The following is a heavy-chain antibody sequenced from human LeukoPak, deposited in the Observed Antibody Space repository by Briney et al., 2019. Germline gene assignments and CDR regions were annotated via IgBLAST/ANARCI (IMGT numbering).Heavy chain of an antibody. J-gene: IGHJ4*02. CDR1: GYTFTSYY. CDR3: ARERGYDFWSGYYTFDY. CDR2: INPSGGST. V-gene: IGHV1-46*01. Sequence: GASVKVSCTASGYTFTSYYMHWVRQAPGQGLEWMGIINPSGGSTSYAQKFQGRVTMTRDMSTSTVYMELSSLRSEDTAVYYCARERGYDFWSGYYTFDYWGQGTLVTVSS. D-gene: IGHD3-3*01.